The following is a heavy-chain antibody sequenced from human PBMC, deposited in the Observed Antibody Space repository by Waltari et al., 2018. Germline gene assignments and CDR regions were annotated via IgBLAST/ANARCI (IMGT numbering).Heavy chain of an antibody. Sequence: EVQLVESGGGLIQPGGSLRLSCAASGFTVSSNYMSWVRQSPGKGLGWASGIYRGGSTYYADSVKGRFTISRDNSKNTLYRQMNSLRAEDTAVYYCARTSRALPDYWGQGTLVTVSS. J-gene: IGHJ4*02. CDR1: GFTVSSNY. V-gene: IGHV3-53*01. CDR2: IYRGGST. CDR3: ARTSRALPDY. D-gene: IGHD6-13*01.